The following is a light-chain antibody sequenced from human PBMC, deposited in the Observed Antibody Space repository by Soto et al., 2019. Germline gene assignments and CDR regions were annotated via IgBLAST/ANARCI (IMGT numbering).Light chain of an antibody. Sequence: EVVMTQSPDTLSVSPGERATLSCRASQSVSSNLAWYQQKLGQAPRLLIYGASTRATGISDRFSGSGSGTDFTLTINRLEPDDFAVYYCQLYGSSSSWTFGQGTKVDIK. CDR3: QLYGSSSSWT. J-gene: IGKJ1*01. V-gene: IGKV3-20*01. CDR1: QSVSSN. CDR2: GAS.